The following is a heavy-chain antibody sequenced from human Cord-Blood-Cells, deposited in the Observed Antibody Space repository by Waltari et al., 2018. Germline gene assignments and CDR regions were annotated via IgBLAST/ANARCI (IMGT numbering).Heavy chain of an antibody. J-gene: IGHJ4*02. CDR2: IYYSGST. V-gene: IGHV4-39*01. D-gene: IGHD6-13*01. CDR1: GGSISSSSYY. CDR3: GRHPSGSSSWYYFDY. Sequence: QLQLQESGPGLVKPSETLSLTCTVSGGSISSSSYYWGWIRQPPGKGLEWIGSIYYSGSTYYNPSLKSRVTISVDTSKNQFSLKLSSVTAADTAVYYCGRHPSGSSSWYYFDYWGQGTLVTVSS.